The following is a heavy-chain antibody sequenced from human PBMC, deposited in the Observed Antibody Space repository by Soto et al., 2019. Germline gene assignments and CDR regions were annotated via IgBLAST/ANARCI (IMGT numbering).Heavy chain of an antibody. CDR1: GGSISSYY. CDR2: IYYSGST. CDR3: ARDREEFDP. Sequence: QVQLQESGPGLVKPSETLSLTCTVSGGSISSYYWSWIRQPPGKGLEWIGYIYYSGSTNYNPSLKGRVTISVDTSKNQFSLKLSSVTAADTAVYYCARDREEFDPWGQGTLVTVSS. V-gene: IGHV4-59*01. J-gene: IGHJ5*02.